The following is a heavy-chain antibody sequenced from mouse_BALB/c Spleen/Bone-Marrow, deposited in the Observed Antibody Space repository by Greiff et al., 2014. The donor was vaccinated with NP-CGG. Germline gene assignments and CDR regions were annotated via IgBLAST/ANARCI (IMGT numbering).Heavy chain of an antibody. CDR3: ARSDGYRAMDY. J-gene: IGHJ4*01. CDR2: IYPGDGDT. Sequence: QVHVKQSGPELVKPGASVKISCKASGYAFSISWMNWVKQRPGQGLEWIGRIYPGDGDTYYNGQFKGKATLTADKSSSTAYMQLSSLTSVDSAVYFCARSDGYRAMDYWGQGTSVTASS. D-gene: IGHD2-3*01. CDR1: GYAFSISW. V-gene: IGHV1-82*01.